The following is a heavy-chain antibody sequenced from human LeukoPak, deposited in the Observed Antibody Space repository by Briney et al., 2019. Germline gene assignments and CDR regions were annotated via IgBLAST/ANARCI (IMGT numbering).Heavy chain of an antibody. V-gene: IGHV3-23*01. CDR1: GFTFDDYG. D-gene: IGHD2/OR15-2a*01. J-gene: IGHJ4*02. CDR3: AKDPPIQRGISMYYFEY. CDR2: ISSGGSA. Sequence: GGSLRLSCAASGFTFDDYGMSWVRQAPGKGLEWVSAISSGGSAYYADSVKGRFTISRDNSKNTLYLQMNSLGAEDTAVYYCAKDPPIQRGISMYYFEYWGQGTLVTVSS.